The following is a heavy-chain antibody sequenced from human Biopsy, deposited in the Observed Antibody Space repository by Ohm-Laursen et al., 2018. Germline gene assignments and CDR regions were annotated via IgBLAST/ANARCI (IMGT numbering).Heavy chain of an antibody. D-gene: IGHD3-9*01. CDR1: GFTFSSYA. J-gene: IGHJ4*02. CDR2: INTSGGST. V-gene: IGHV3-23*01. CDR3: AKDGYYDILTGPPSDY. Sequence: SLRLSCAASGFTFSSYAMTWVRQAPGKGLEWVSVINTSGGSTHYAVSVKGRFTISRDNSKNTLYLRMNSLRAEDTAVHYCAKDGYYDILTGPPSDYWGQGTLVTVSS.